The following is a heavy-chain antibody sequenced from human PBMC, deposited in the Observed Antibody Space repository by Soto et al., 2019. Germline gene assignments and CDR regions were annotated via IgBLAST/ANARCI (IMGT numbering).Heavy chain of an antibody. CDR2: IYYSGST. V-gene: IGHV4-31*03. Sequence: QVQLQESGPGLVKPSQTLSLTCTVSGGSISSGGYYWSWIRQHPGKGLEWIGYIYYSGSTYYNPSLNRRVTISVDTSKNHVSLTLSSVTAAATAVYYCARTHPPVTTPAFDYGGQGTLVTVSS. CDR1: GGSISSGGYY. D-gene: IGHD4-17*01. J-gene: IGHJ4*02. CDR3: ARTHPPVTTPAFDY.